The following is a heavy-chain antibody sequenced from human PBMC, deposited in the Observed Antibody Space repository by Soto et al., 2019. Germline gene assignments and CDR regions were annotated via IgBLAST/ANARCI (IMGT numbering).Heavy chain of an antibody. CDR3: AKGEGGQWLVQVDY. D-gene: IGHD6-19*01. J-gene: IGHJ4*02. CDR2: ISGSGGST. V-gene: IGHV3-23*01. Sequence: EVQLLESGGGLVQPGGSLRLSCAASGFTFSSYAMSWVRQAPGKGLEWVSAISGSGGSTYYADSVKGRFTISRDNSKNTLYLQMNRLRAEDTAVYYCAKGEGGQWLVQVDYWGQGTLVTVSS. CDR1: GFTFSSYA.